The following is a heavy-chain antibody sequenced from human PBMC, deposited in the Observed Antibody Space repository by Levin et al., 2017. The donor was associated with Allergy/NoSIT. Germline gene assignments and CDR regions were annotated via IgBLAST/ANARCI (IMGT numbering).Heavy chain of an antibody. CDR1: GYTFTSYY. J-gene: IGHJ6*02. CDR3: ARVSPLGLRYYGMDV. CDR2: INPSGGST. V-gene: IGHV1-46*01. Sequence: ASVKVSCKASGYTFTSYYMHWVRQAPGQGLEWMGIINPSGGSTSYAQKFQGRVTMTRDTSTSTVYMELSSLRSEDTAVYYCARVSPLGLRYYGMDVWGQGTTVTVSS. D-gene: IGHD3-10*01.